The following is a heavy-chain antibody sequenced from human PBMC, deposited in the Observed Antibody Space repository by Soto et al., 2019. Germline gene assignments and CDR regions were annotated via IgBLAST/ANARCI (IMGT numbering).Heavy chain of an antibody. J-gene: IGHJ4*02. CDR1: GFTFSSYG. Sequence: GGSLRLSCAASGFTFSSYGMHWVRQAPGKGLEWVAVIWYDGSNKYYADSVKGRFTISRDNSKNTLYLQMNSLRAEDTAVYYCARDNNDYGDSYFDYWGQGTLVTV. CDR2: IWYDGSNK. V-gene: IGHV3-33*01. D-gene: IGHD4-17*01. CDR3: ARDNNDYGDSYFDY.